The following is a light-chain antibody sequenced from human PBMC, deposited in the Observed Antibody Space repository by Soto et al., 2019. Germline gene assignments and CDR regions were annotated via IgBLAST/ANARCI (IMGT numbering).Light chain of an antibody. CDR1: SSNDGSYNL. CDR3: CSYASSSTPYV. J-gene: IGLJ1*01. Sequence: QSALTQPASVYGSPGQSITISCTGTSSNDGSYNLVSWYQHHPGEAPKLMIYEVTKRPSGVSNRFSGSKSGNTASLTISGFQAEDEADYRFCSYASSSTPYVVGTGTKVTVL. V-gene: IGLV2-23*02. CDR2: EVT.